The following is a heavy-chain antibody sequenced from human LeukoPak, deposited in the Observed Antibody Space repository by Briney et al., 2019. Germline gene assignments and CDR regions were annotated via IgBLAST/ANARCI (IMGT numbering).Heavy chain of an antibody. V-gene: IGHV4-39*07. D-gene: IGHD7-27*01. J-gene: IGHJ6*03. Sequence: SETLSLTCTVSGGSISSSSYYWGWIRQPPGKGLEWIGSIYYSGSTYYNPSLKSRVTISVDTSKNQFSLKLSSVTAADTAVYYCARDLEDWAGDRYYYYMDVWGKGTTVTVSS. CDR2: IYYSGST. CDR1: GGSISSSSYY. CDR3: ARDLEDWAGDRYYYYMDV.